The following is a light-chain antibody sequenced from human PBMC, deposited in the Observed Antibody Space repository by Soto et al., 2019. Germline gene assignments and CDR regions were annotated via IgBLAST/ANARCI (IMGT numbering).Light chain of an antibody. CDR1: RSVSSSY. Sequence: IVLPQSPGTLSLSPGERATLSCRASRSVSSSYLAWYQQKPGQPPRLLIYGASSRATGIPDRFSGSGSGTDFTLTISRLEPEDFAVFYCQHYDSLPITFGQGTRLEIK. V-gene: IGKV3-20*01. CDR2: GAS. CDR3: QHYDSLPIT. J-gene: IGKJ5*01.